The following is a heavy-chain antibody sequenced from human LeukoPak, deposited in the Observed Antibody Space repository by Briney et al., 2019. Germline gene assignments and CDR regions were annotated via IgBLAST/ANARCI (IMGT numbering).Heavy chain of an antibody. D-gene: IGHD2-8*01. J-gene: IGHJ4*02. CDR3: TTQYCTNGVCYQGY. Sequence: GGSLRLSCAASGFTFSDYYMSWIRQAPGKGLEWVSYISSSGSTIYYADSVKGRFTISRDNAKNSLYPQMNSLGAEDTAVYYCTTQYCTNGVCYQGYWGQGTLVTVSS. V-gene: IGHV3-11*01. CDR1: GFTFSDYY. CDR2: ISSSGSTI.